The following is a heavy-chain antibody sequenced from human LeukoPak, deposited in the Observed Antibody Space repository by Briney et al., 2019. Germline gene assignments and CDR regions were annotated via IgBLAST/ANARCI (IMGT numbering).Heavy chain of an antibody. Sequence: GSLRLSCAASGFTFSSYEMNWVRQAPGKGLEWVSYISSSGSTIYYADSVKGRFTISRDNAKNSLYLQMNSLKTEDTAVFYCTASDTPGVDYWGQGTLLTVSS. CDR2: ISSSGSTI. D-gene: IGHD5-18*01. V-gene: IGHV3-48*03. J-gene: IGHJ4*02. CDR1: GFTFSSYE. CDR3: TASDTPGVDY.